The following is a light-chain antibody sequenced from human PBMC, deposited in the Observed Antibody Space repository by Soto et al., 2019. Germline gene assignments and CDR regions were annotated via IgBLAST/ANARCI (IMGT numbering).Light chain of an antibody. Sequence: QSVLTQPPSVSGAPGQRVTISCTGSSSNIGAGYDVHWYQQFPGTAPKLLIYGNNNRPSGVPDRFSGSKSGTSASLSITGLQVEDEADYHCQSYDSSLSYWVFGGGTKLTVL. CDR1: SSNIGAGYD. CDR2: GNN. CDR3: QSYDSSLSYWV. J-gene: IGLJ3*02. V-gene: IGLV1-40*01.